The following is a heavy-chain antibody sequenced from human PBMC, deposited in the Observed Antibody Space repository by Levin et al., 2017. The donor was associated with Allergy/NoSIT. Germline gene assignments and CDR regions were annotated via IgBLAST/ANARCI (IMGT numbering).Heavy chain of an antibody. J-gene: IGHJ6*02. D-gene: IGHD2-2*01. CDR2: IRSKAYGGTT. V-gene: IGHV3-49*03. Sequence: QPGGSLRLSCTASGFTFGDYAMSWFRQAPGKGLEWVGFIRSKAYGGTTEYAASVKGRFTISRDDSKSIAYLQMNSLKTEDTAVYYCTRALVVPAEWDYYYYGMDVWGQGTTVTVSS. CDR1: GFTFGDYA. CDR3: TRALVVPAEWDYYYYGMDV.